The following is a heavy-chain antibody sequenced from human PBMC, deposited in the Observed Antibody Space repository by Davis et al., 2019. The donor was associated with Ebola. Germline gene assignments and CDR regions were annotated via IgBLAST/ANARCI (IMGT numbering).Heavy chain of an antibody. Sequence: PGGSLRLSCAASGFTLSSYGMHWVRQAPGKGLEWVAVIWYDGSNKYYADSVKGRFTISRDNSKNTLYLQMNSLRDEDTAVYYCARRYCSSTSCYYYYGMDVWGQGTTVTVSS. CDR2: IWYDGSNK. D-gene: IGHD2-2*01. V-gene: IGHV3-33*01. CDR1: GFTLSSYG. J-gene: IGHJ6*02. CDR3: ARRYCSSTSCYYYYGMDV.